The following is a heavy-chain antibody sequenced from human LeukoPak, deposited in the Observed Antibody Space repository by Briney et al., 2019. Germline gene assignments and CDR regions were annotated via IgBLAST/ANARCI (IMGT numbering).Heavy chain of an antibody. D-gene: IGHD2-2*01. CDR2: VFRTGRT. V-gene: IGHV4-30-2*01. J-gene: IGHJ4*02. CDR1: GGSTNTGGYF. Sequence: SETLSLTCSVSGGSTNTGGYFWSWIRQPPGKGLEWIGYVFRTGRTSYNPSLDSRVTISLDRSRNQFSLRLTSVTAADSAMYYCATEGQCGFTTCPGLQFWGQGILVSVSS. CDR3: ATEGQCGFTTCPGLQF.